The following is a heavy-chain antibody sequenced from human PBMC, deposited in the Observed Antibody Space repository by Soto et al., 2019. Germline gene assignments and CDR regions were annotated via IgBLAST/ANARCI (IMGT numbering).Heavy chain of an antibody. J-gene: IGHJ4*02. Sequence: KPSETLSLTCAVYGGSFSGYYWSWIRQPPGKGLEWIGEINHSGSTNYNPSLKSRVTISVDTSKNQFSLKLSSVTAADTAVYYCARGGLIAARPPTYYFDYWGQGTLVTVSS. D-gene: IGHD6-6*01. V-gene: IGHV4-34*01. CDR2: INHSGST. CDR3: ARGGLIAARPPTYYFDY. CDR1: GGSFSGYY.